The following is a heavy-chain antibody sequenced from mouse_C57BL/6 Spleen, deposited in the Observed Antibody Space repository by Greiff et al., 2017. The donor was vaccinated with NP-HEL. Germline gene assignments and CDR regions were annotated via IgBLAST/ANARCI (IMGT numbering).Heavy chain of an antibody. CDR3: ANYYGSSLFAY. D-gene: IGHD1-1*01. V-gene: IGHV1-26*01. CDR2: INPNNGGT. J-gene: IGHJ3*01. Sequence: VQLQQSGPELVKPGASVKISCKASGYTFTDYYMNWVQQSHGKSLEWIGDINPNNGGTSYNQKFKGKATLTVDKSSSTAYMELRSLTSEDSAVYYCANYYGSSLFAYWGQGTLVTVSA. CDR1: GYTFTDYY.